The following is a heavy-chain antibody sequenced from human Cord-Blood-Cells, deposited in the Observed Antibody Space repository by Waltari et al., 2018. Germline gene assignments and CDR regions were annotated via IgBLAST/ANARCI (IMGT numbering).Heavy chain of an antibody. D-gene: IGHD3-3*01. CDR1: VGSFSSYY. CDR3: ARYDFWSGFQFFDY. J-gene: IGHJ4*02. Sequence: QVQLQESGPGLVKPSETLSLTCTVSVGSFSSYYWSWIRQPPGKGLEWIGYIYYSGSTNYNPSLKSRVTISVDTSKNQFSLKLSSVTAADTAVYYCARYDFWSGFQFFDYWGQGTLVTVSS. V-gene: IGHV4-59*01. CDR2: IYYSGST.